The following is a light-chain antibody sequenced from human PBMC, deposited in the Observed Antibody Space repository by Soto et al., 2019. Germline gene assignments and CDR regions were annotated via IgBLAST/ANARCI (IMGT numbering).Light chain of an antibody. CDR2: AAY. V-gene: IGKV1-12*01. CDR1: QGIVSW. CDR3: QQTTSFPLT. Sequence: DIQMTQSPSSVSASVGDRVTITCRASQGIVSWLDWDQQKPGKAPKLLIYAAYNLQSGVPLRFSGSGTGTDFTLTISRRQPEDFATYYCQQTTSFPLTFGGGTKVEIK. J-gene: IGKJ4*01.